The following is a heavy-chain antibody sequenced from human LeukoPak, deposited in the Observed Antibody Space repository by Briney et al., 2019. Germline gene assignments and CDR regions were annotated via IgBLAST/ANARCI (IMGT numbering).Heavy chain of an antibody. CDR1: GFTFSSYE. D-gene: IGHD3-10*02. CDR3: AELGITMIGGV. J-gene: IGHJ6*04. CDR2: ISSSGSTI. V-gene: IGHV3-48*03. Sequence: AGGSLRLSCAASGFTFSSYEMTWVRQAPGKVLEWVSYISSSGSTIYYADSVKGRFTISRDNAKNSLYLQMNSLRAEDTAVYYCAELGITMIGGVWGKGTTVTISS.